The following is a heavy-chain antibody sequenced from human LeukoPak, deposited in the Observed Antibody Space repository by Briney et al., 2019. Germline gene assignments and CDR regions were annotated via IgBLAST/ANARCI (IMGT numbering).Heavy chain of an antibody. V-gene: IGHV3-13*01. J-gene: IGHJ4*02. CDR1: GFTFSSYD. D-gene: IGHD6-13*01. Sequence: GGSLRLSCAASGFTFSSYDIHWVRQATGKGLEWVSAIGTAGDTYYPGSVKGRFTISRENAKNSLYLQMNSLRAGDTAVYYCARALSIQYSSSGGFDYWGQGTLVTVSS. CDR3: ARALSIQYSSSGGFDY. CDR2: IGTAGDT.